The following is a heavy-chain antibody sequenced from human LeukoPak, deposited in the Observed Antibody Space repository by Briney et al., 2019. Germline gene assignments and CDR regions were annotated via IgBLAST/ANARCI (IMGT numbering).Heavy chain of an antibody. Sequence: LDWVSAIIGSGGSTYYADSVKGRFTISRDNSKNTLYLQMNSLRAEDTAVYYCANFPTAEGYWGQGTLVTVSS. CDR2: IIGSGGST. D-gene: IGHD2-2*01. V-gene: IGHV3-23*01. CDR3: ANFPTAEGY. J-gene: IGHJ4*02.